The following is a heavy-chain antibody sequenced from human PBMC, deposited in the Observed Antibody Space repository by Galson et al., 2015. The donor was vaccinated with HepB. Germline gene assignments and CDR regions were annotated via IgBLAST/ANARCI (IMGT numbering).Heavy chain of an antibody. Sequence: SLRLSCAASGFRFSNYAIHWVRQAPGKGLEWVAVIWYDVNAKYYLDSVKGRFTISRDNSKHTVYLQMNSLRAEDTAVYYCARDLGIRVGTMIRPQLYGMDVWGQGTTVTVSS. CDR3: ARDLGIRVGTMIRPQLYGMDV. J-gene: IGHJ6*02. CDR2: IWYDVNAK. D-gene: IGHD1-14*01. V-gene: IGHV3-33*01. CDR1: GFRFSNYA.